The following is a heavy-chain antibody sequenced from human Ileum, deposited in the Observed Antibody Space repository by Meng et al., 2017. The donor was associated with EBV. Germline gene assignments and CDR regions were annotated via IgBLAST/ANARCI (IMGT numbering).Heavy chain of an antibody. D-gene: IGHD6-25*01. CDR2: INTNTGKP. V-gene: IGHV7-4-1*02. Sequence: QVQLVQSGSWLKKPGASVRISCKASGYTFTTNGMNWVRQAPGQGLEWMGWINTNTGKPTYAQGLTGRFVFSLDTSVSTAYLQISSLKAEDTAVYYCARDSEAADYWGQGTLVTVSS. CDR3: ARDSEAADY. CDR1: GYTFTTNG. J-gene: IGHJ4*02.